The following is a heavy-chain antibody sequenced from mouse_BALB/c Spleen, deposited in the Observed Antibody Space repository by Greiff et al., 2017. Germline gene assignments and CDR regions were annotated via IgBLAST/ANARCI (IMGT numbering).Heavy chain of an antibody. CDR2: IDPENGDT. Sequence: VQLQQSGAELVRSGASVKLSCTASGFNIKDYYMHWVKQRPEQGLEWIGWIDPENGDTEYAPKFQGKATMTADTSSNTAYLQLSSLTSEDTAVYYCARGGDGSSSFAYWGQGTLVTVSA. CDR3: ARGGDGSSSFAY. J-gene: IGHJ3*01. CDR1: GFNIKDYY. V-gene: IGHV14-4*02. D-gene: IGHD1-1*01.